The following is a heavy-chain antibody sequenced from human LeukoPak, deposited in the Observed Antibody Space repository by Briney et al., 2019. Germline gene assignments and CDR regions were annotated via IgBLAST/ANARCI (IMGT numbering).Heavy chain of an antibody. D-gene: IGHD5-18*01. CDR3: ARRIPSAGDAFDI. J-gene: IGHJ3*02. V-gene: IGHV5-51*01. Sequence: GESLKISCKGSGYNFTTYWIGWVRHLPRKGLEWMGIIYPGDFDTRYSPSFQGQVIISADKSIRIAYLQWSSLKASDTAMYYCARRIPSAGDAFDIWGQGTMVTVSS. CDR2: IYPGDFDT. CDR1: GYNFTTYW.